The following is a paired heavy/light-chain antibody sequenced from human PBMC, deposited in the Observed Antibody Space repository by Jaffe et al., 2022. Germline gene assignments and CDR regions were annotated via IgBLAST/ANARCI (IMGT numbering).Heavy chain of an antibody. D-gene: IGHD3-3*01. CDR2: ISSSSSTI. V-gene: IGHV3-48*01. Sequence: EVQLVESGGGLVQPGGSLRLSCAASGFTFSSYSMNWVRQAPGKGLEWVSYISSSSSTIYYADSVKGRFTISRDNAKNSLYLQMNSLRAEDTAVYYCARTYYDFWSGYYEGGGECFDYWGQGTLVTVSS. CDR1: GFTFSSYS. J-gene: IGHJ4*02. CDR3: ARTYYDFWSGYYEGGGECFDY.
Light chain of an antibody. V-gene: IGLV1-47*01. CDR1: SSNIGSNY. J-gene: IGLJ2*01. CDR3: AAWDDSHVV. CDR2: RNN. Sequence: QSVLTQPPSASGTPGQRVTISCSGSSSNIGSNYVYWYQQLPGTAPKLLIYRNNQRPSGVPDRFSGSKSGTSASLAISGLRSEDEADYYCAAWDDSHVVFGGGTKLTVL.